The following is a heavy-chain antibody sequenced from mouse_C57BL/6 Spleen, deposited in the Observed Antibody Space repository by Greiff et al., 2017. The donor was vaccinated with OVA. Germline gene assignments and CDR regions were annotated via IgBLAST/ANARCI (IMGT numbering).Heavy chain of an antibody. CDR2: ISDGGSYT. CDR3: ARGRRNYAMDY. Sequence: EVQLQQSGGGLVKPGGSLKLSCAASGFTFSSYAMSWVRQTPEKRLEWVATISDGGSYTYYPDNVKGRFTISRDNAKNNLYLQMSHLKSEDTAMYYCARGRRNYAMDYWGQGTSVTVSS. V-gene: IGHV5-4*01. D-gene: IGHD2-12*01. CDR1: GFTFSSYA. J-gene: IGHJ4*01.